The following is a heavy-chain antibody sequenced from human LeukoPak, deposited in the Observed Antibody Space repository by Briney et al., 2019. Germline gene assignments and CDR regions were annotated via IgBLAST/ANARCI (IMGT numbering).Heavy chain of an antibody. D-gene: IGHD1-26*01. CDR2: ISSSSSYI. V-gene: IGHV3-21*01. CDR3: ARDFDYSGSYSY. CDR1: GFTFSSYS. J-gene: IGHJ4*02. Sequence: GGSLRLSCAASGFTFSSYSINWVRQAPGKGLEWVSPISSSSSYIYYADSVKGRFTISRDNAKNSLYLQMNSLRAEDTAVYYCARDFDYSGSYSYWGQGTLVTVSS.